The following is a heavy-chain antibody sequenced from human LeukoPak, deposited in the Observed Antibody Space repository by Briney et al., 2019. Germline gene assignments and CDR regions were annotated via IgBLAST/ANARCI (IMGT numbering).Heavy chain of an antibody. CDR3: ASTLEADFGVVRAFDI. V-gene: IGHV1-69*11. J-gene: IGHJ3*02. CDR1: GGTFSSYA. CDR2: IIPILGTA. D-gene: IGHD3-3*01. Sequence: SVKVSCKASGGTFSSYAISWVRQAPGQGLEWMGRIIPILGTANYAQKFQGRVTITTDESTSTAYMELSSLRSEDTAVYYCASTLEADFGVVRAFDIWGQGTMVTVSS.